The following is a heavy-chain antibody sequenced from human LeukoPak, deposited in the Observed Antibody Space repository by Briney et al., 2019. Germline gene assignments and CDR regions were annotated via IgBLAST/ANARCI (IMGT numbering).Heavy chain of an antibody. CDR1: GGSISSYY. V-gene: IGHV4-59*01. CDR3: ASGVSVAGFRGVDP. Sequence: SETLSLTCTVSGGSISSYYWSWIRQAPGKGLEWIGYIYYSGSTNYNPSLKSRVTISVDTSKNQFSLKLSSVTAADTAVYYCASGVSVAGFRGVDPWGQGTLVTVSS. D-gene: IGHD6-19*01. J-gene: IGHJ5*02. CDR2: IYYSGST.